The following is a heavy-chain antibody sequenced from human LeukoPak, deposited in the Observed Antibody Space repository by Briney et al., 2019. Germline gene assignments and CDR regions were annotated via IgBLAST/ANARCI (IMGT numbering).Heavy chain of an antibody. V-gene: IGHV3-9*01. CDR1: GFTFDDYA. Sequence: GRSLRLSCAASGFTFDDYAMHWVRQAPGKGLEWVPGISWNSGSIGYADSVKGRFTISRDNAKNSLYLQMNSLRAEDTALYYCAKGRRSYSPNAFDIWGQGTMVTVSS. CDR3: AKGRRSYSPNAFDI. J-gene: IGHJ3*02. D-gene: IGHD1-26*01. CDR2: ISWNSGSI.